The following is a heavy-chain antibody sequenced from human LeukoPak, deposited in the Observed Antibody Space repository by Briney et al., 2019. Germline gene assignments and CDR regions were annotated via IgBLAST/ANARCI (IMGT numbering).Heavy chain of an antibody. CDR1: GFTLSSYW. CDR3: ARFSPPPT. Sequence: GGSLRLSCAPSGFTLSSYWVHWVRQARGKGLVWVSRISSYGTITNYADSVKGRLTISRDNAKTTLYLKMNSLSVDATALYYCARFSPPPTWGQGTLVTVSS. J-gene: IGHJ5*02. CDR2: ISSYGTIT. V-gene: IGHV3-74*01.